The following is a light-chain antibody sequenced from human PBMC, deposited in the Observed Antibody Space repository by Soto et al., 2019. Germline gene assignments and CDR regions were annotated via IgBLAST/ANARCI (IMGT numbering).Light chain of an antibody. Sequence: EIVMTQSPATLSVSPGERATLSCRASQSVSSNLAWYQQKPGQAPRLLIYGASTRPTGIPARFGGMGSGTQFTLTITSLQSEDSAVYYCQQYHKWPPLTFGGGTKVDIK. CDR3: QQYHKWPPLT. V-gene: IGKV3-15*01. CDR1: QSVSSN. J-gene: IGKJ4*01. CDR2: GAS.